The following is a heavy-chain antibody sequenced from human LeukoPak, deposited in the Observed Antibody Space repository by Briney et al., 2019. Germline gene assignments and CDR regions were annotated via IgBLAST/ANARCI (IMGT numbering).Heavy chain of an antibody. J-gene: IGHJ4*02. CDR3: ARDRGVVPTFFDY. CDR2: ISSSSSYI. Sequence: GGSLRLSCTASGFTFGSYSMTWVRQAPGKGLEWVSSISSSSSYIYYADSVKGRFTISRDNAKNSLYLQMDSLRAEDTAVYYCARDRGVVPTFFDYWGQGTLVPVSS. CDR1: GFTFGSYS. V-gene: IGHV3-21*01. D-gene: IGHD3-3*01.